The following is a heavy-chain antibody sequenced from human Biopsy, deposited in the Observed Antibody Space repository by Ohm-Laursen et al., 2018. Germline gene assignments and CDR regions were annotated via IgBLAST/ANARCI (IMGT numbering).Heavy chain of an antibody. CDR1: SYSFTDYN. CDR2: INCKTGAT. J-gene: IGHJ4*02. V-gene: IGHV1-2*02. CDR3: ARDPLNGHKHFDY. Sequence: ASVKVSCKASSYSFTDYNIHWMRQAPGQGLEWLGYINCKTGATNYAQKFQGTVTMTRDTSISTAYLALGSLRSADTAIYYCARDPLNGHKHFDYWGQGSLVTVST. D-gene: IGHD2-8*01.